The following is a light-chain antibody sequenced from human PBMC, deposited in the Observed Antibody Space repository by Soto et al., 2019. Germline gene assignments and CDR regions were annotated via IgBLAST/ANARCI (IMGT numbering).Light chain of an antibody. J-gene: IGKJ1*01. CDR2: DAS. Sequence: TQSPSTLSASVGDRVTIICRASQTISSWLAWYQQKPGQAPRLLIYDASSRATGIPDTFSGSGSGTDFTLTISRLEPQDFAVYYCQQYGSSPWTFGQGTKVDIK. CDR1: QTISSW. CDR3: QQYGSSPWT. V-gene: IGKV3-20*01.